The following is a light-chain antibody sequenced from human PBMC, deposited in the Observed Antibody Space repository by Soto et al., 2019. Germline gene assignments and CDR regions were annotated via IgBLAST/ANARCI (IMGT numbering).Light chain of an antibody. Sequence: QSVLTQPPSVSGAPGQRVTISCTGSSSNIGAGYDVHWYQQLPGTAPKLLIYGNINRPSGVPDRFSGSKSGTSASLAITGLQAEDEADYYCQSYHSSLSGTRVFGGGTKLTVL. CDR1: SSNIGAGYD. J-gene: IGLJ2*01. CDR3: QSYHSSLSGTRV. V-gene: IGLV1-40*01. CDR2: GNI.